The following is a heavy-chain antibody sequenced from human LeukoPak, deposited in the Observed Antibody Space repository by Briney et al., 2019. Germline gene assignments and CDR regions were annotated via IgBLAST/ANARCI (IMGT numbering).Heavy chain of an antibody. D-gene: IGHD6-19*01. CDR3: ARDSYSTGWYVRTWDC. Sequence: GGSLRLSCAASGFTFSSYEMNWVRQAPGKGLEWVSYISSSGSTIYYADSVKGRFTISRDNAKNSLYLQMNSLRAEDTAVYYCARDSYSTGWYVRTWDCWGQGTLVTVSS. CDR1: GFTFSSYE. V-gene: IGHV3-48*03. CDR2: ISSSGSTI. J-gene: IGHJ4*02.